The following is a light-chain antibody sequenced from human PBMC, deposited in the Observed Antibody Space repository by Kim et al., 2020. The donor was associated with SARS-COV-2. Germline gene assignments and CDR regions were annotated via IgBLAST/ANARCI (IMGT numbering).Light chain of an antibody. V-gene: IGKV1-5*03. J-gene: IGKJ2*01. CDR3: QNYRRFPYP. CDR1: ESIGPW. Sequence: SVGDRVTSPCRAGESIGPWLARYQQKPGRAPRLLIYLASTLENGVPSRFSGTGSGTEFSLSITSLQPDDFATYYCQNYRRFPYPFGQGTKLEI. CDR2: LAS.